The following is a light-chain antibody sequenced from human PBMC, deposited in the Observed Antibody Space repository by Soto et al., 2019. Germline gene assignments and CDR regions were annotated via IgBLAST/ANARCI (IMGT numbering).Light chain of an antibody. CDR2: DAS. CDR3: QKRSNWPRLT. Sequence: EIVLTQSPATLSLSPGERATLSCRASQSVSNYLAWYQQKPGQAPRLLIYDASNRATVITARFSGSGSGTDFTLTISSLEPEDFAVYYCQKRSNWPRLTFGGRTKSEIK. CDR1: QSVSNY. V-gene: IGKV3-11*01. J-gene: IGKJ4*01.